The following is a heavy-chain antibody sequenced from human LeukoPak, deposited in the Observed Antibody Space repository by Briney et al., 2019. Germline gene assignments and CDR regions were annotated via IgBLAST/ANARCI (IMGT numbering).Heavy chain of an antibody. Sequence: SETLSLTCAVYGGSFSGYYWSWICQPPGKGLEWIGEINHSGSTNYNPSLKSRATISVDTSKNQFSLKLSSVTAADTAVYYCARSSSSGGDYWGQGTLVTVSS. V-gene: IGHV4-34*01. CDR2: INHSGST. D-gene: IGHD6-6*01. J-gene: IGHJ4*02. CDR3: ARSSSSGGDY. CDR1: GGSFSGYY.